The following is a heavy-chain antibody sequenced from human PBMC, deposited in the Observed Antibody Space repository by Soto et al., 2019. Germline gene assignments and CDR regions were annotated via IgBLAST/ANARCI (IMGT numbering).Heavy chain of an antibody. Sequence: SVKVSCKASGYAFSQFYIHWMRQAPGQGLEWMGGIIPIFGTANYAQKFQGRVTITADESTSTAYMELSSLRSEDTAVYYCARDQEGSSWSYYYYGMAVWGQGTTVTVSS. CDR3: ARDQEGSSWSYYYYGMAV. J-gene: IGHJ6*02. V-gene: IGHV1-69*13. CDR1: GYAFSQFY. D-gene: IGHD6-13*01. CDR2: IIPIFGTA.